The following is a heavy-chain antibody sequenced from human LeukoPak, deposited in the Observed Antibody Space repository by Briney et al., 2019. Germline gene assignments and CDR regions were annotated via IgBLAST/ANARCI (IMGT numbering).Heavy chain of an antibody. J-gene: IGHJ5*02. CDR2: ISSSSYI. CDR1: GFTFSSYS. CDR3: ARDPSRQPYYDFWSGYSNWFDP. Sequence: GGSLRLSCAASGFTFSSYSMNWVRQAPGKGLEWVSSISSSSYIYYADSVKGRFTISRDNAKNSLYLQMNSLRAEDTAVYYCARDPSRQPYYDFWSGYSNWFDPWGQGTLVTVSS. D-gene: IGHD3-3*01. V-gene: IGHV3-21*01.